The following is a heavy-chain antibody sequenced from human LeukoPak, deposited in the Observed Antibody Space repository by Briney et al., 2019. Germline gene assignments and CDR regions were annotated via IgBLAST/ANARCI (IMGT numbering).Heavy chain of an antibody. CDR2: IKQDGSEK. V-gene: IGHV3-7*01. J-gene: IGHJ4*02. CDR3: ARDNYYDSSGQI. CDR1: GFTFSSYW. D-gene: IGHD3-22*01. Sequence: GGPLRLSCAASGFTFSSYWMSWVRQAPGKGLEWVANIKQDGSEKYYVDSVEGRFTISRDNAKNSLYLQMNSLRAEDTAVYYCARDNYYDSSGQIWGQGTLVTVSS.